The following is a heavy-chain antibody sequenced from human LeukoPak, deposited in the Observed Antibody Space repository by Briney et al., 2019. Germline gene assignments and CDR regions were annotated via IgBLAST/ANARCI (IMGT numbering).Heavy chain of an antibody. V-gene: IGHV1-8*03. CDR2: MNPNSGNT. J-gene: IGHJ6*03. D-gene: IGHD6-19*01. CDR1: GYTFTSYD. CDR3: ARVSAVAGKGNYMDV. Sequence: GASVKVSCKASGYTFTSYDINWVRQATGQGPEWMGWMNPNSGNTGYAQKFQGRVTITRNTSISTAYMELSSLRSEDTAVYYCARVSAVAGKGNYMDVWGKGTTVTISS.